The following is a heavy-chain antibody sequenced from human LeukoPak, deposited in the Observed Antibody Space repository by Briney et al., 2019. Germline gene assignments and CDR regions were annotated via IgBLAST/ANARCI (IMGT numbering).Heavy chain of an antibody. D-gene: IGHD2-2*01. V-gene: IGHV3-7*05. Sequence: GGSLRLSCAASGFTFSSYWMSWVRQAPREGLEWVAKIKQDGSEKYYVDSVKGRFTISRDNAKNSLYLQMNSLRAEDTAVYYCARDQRYCSSSSCPWEPFDYWGQGTLVTVSS. CDR1: GFTFSSYW. CDR2: IKQDGSEK. CDR3: ARDQRYCSSSSCPWEPFDY. J-gene: IGHJ4*02.